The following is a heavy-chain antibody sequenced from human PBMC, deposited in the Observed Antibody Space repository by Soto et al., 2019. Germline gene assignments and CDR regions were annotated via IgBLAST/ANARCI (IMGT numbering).Heavy chain of an antibody. CDR3: ARAITAGGY. J-gene: IGHJ4*02. V-gene: IGHV3-30-3*01. D-gene: IGHD5-12*01. CDR2: ISYDGSNK. Sequence: GGSLRLSCAASGFTFISYAMHWVLQAPGKGLEWVAVISYDGSNKYYAASVKGRFTHARDNSKNTLYLQMNSLRAEDTAVYYCARAITAGGYWGQGTLVTVSS. CDR1: GFTFISYA.